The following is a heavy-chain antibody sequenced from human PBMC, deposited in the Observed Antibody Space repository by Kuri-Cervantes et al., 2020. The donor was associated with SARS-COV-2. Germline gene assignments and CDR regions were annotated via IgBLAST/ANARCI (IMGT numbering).Heavy chain of an antibody. CDR3: AKDRQNYGFWSGLDY. CDR1: VFTLSSFA. V-gene: IGHV3-30*18. D-gene: IGHD3-3*01. CDR2: ISFDGSNK. Sequence: GESLKISCTASVFTLSSFAMHWVRQAPGKGLEWVALISFDGSNKYYADSVKGRFTISRDNSKNTLYLQMNSLRTEDTAVYYCAKDRQNYGFWSGLDYWGQGTLVTVSS. J-gene: IGHJ4*02.